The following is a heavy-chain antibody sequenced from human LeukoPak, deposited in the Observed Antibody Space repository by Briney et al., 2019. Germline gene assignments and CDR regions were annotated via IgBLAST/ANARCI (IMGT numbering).Heavy chain of an antibody. Sequence: PSETLSLTCAVYGGSFSGYYWSWIRQPPGKGLEWIGEINHSGSTNYNPSLKSRVTISVDTSKNQFSLKLSSVTAADTAVYYCARQPPYSSGWYSYAFDTWGQGTMVTVSS. D-gene: IGHD6-19*01. CDR3: ARQPPYSSGWYSYAFDT. J-gene: IGHJ3*02. V-gene: IGHV4-34*01. CDR1: GGSFSGYY. CDR2: INHSGST.